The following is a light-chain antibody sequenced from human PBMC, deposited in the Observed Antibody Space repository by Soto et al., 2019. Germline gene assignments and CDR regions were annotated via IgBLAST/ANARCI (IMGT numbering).Light chain of an antibody. V-gene: IGKV1-5*01. CDR2: DAS. Sequence: IQMTQSPSTLSASVGDRVTITCRASQGIRNDVGWYQQKPGKAPKLLIYDASSLESGVPSRFSGSGSGTEITLTISSLQPDDFATYYCQQYNSYWTFGQGTKVDIK. CDR1: QGIRND. CDR3: QQYNSYWT. J-gene: IGKJ1*01.